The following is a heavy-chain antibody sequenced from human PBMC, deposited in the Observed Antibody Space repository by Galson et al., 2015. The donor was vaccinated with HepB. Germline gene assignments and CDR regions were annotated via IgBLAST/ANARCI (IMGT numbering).Heavy chain of an antibody. CDR3: ARSPQYGSGSHYNVWFDS. CDR2: INTNNGSP. J-gene: IGHJ5*01. V-gene: IGHV7-4-1*02. D-gene: IGHD3-10*01. CDR1: GYIFNDYA. Sequence: SVKVSCKASGYIFNDYAMNWVRQAPGQGLEWMGWINTNNGSPTYAQGFTGRFVFSLDTSVSTAYLQINSLKADDTAVYFCARSPQYGSGSHYNVWFDSWGQGTLVIVSS.